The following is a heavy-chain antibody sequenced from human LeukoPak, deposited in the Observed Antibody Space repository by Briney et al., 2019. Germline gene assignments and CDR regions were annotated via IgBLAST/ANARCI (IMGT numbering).Heavy chain of an antibody. CDR1: GFTFSSYS. J-gene: IGHJ4*02. V-gene: IGHV3-48*02. Sequence: GGSLRLSCAASGFTFSSYSMNWVRQAPGKGLKGVSHITASGTAMFYADCVKGRFTISRDNAKNSLYLQMNSLRDEDTAVYYCASSGSYRFDYWGQGTLVTVSS. CDR2: ITASGTAM. D-gene: IGHD1-26*01. CDR3: ASSGSYRFDY.